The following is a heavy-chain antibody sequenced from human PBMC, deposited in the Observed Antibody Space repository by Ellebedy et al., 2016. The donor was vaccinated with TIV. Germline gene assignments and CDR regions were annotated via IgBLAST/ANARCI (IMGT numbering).Heavy chain of an antibody. CDR2: ISGYSGNT. CDR3: ARGMRDGYSGGGL. D-gene: IGHD5-24*01. J-gene: IGHJ4*01. V-gene: IGHV1-18*01. CDR1: GYTFTSYG. Sequence: ASVKVSCKASGYTFTSYGISWVRQAPGQGLEWMGWISGYSGNTNYAQKFQGRVTMTTDTSTSTAYMELRSLGSDDTAVYYCARGMRDGYSGGGLWGHGTLVTVSS.